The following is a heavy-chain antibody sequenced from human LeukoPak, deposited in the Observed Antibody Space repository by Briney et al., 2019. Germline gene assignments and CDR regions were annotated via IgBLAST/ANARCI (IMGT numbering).Heavy chain of an antibody. CDR2: ISGSGGST. D-gene: IGHD6-19*01. J-gene: IGHJ4*02. CDR3: AKAVPIAVAGNYFDY. Sequence: GRSLRLSCAASGFTFSSYGTSWVRQAPGKGLEWVSAISGSGGSTYYADSVKGRFTISRDNSKNTLYLQMNSLRAEDTAVYYCAKAVPIAVAGNYFDYWGQGTLVTVSS. CDR1: GFTFSSYG. V-gene: IGHV3-23*01.